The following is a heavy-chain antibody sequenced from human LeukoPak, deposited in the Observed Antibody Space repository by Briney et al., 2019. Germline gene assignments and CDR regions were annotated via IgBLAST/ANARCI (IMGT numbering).Heavy chain of an antibody. CDR3: ARGKDFWTGYPIYWYFDL. CDR1: GFTFITYP. Sequence: GGSVRLSCAASGFTFITYPMHWVRQALGKGLEWVAVTSDDESSKYYAVSVKGRFTISRDNAKNTLYLQMNSLRGEDSAVYYCARGKDFWTGYPIYWYFDLWGRGTLVTVSS. J-gene: IGHJ2*01. V-gene: IGHV3-30-3*01. D-gene: IGHD3/OR15-3a*01. CDR2: TSDDESSK.